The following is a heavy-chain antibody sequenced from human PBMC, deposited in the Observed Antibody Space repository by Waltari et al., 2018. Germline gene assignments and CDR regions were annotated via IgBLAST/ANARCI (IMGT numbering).Heavy chain of an antibody. D-gene: IGHD3-3*01. V-gene: IGHV4-4*07. CDR3: ARVKTIFGVVNAFDI. J-gene: IGHJ3*02. Sequence: QVQLQESGPGLVKPSETLSLTCTVSGGSLSSYYWSWIRQPAGKGLEWSGRIYTRVSTNYNPARKGRVTMSVDTSKNQFSLKLSSVTAADTAVYYCARVKTIFGVVNAFDIWGQGTMVTVSS. CDR2: IYTRVST. CDR1: GGSLSSYY.